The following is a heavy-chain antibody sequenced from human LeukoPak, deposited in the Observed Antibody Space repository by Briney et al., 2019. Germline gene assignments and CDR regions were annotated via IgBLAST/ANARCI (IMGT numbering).Heavy chain of an antibody. CDR1: GYTFTSYY. V-gene: IGHV1-46*01. D-gene: IGHD1-26*01. CDR3: ASYGGSSLHYYYYMDV. J-gene: IGHJ6*03. Sequence: GASVKVSCEASGYTFTSYYMHWVRQAPGQGLEWMGIINPSGGSTSYAQKFQGRVTMTRDTSTSTVYMELSSLRSEDTAVYYCASYGGSSLHYYYYMDVWGKGTTVTVSS. CDR2: INPSGGST.